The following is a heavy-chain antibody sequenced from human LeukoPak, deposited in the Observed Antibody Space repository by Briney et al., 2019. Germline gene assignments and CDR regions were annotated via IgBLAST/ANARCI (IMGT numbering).Heavy chain of an antibody. CDR1: VYSFTSYW. D-gene: IGHD3-22*01. V-gene: IGHV5-51*01. J-gene: IGHJ4*02. Sequence: GGSLKISCKGSVYSFTSYWIGWVRQSPGKGLQWMGIIYPGDSDTRYSPAFQGQVTISADKSISTAYLQWSSLKASDTAMYYCAWSGSGYYYFDYWGQGTLVTVSS. CDR2: IYPGDSDT. CDR3: AWSGSGYYYFDY.